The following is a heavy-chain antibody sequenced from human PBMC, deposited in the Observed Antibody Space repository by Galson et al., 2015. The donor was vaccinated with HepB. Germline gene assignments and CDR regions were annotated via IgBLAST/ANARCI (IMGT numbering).Heavy chain of an antibody. J-gene: IGHJ4*02. CDR1: GFTFSSYS. CDR2: ISSGSNYI. Sequence: SLRLSCAASGFTFSSYSMNWVRQAPGKGLEWVSSISSGSNYIYYADSVKGRFTISRDNAKNSLYLQMNSLRAEDTAVYYCARVGDGYNVLDYWGQGTLVTVSS. D-gene: IGHD5-24*01. CDR3: ARVGDGYNVLDY. V-gene: IGHV3-21*01.